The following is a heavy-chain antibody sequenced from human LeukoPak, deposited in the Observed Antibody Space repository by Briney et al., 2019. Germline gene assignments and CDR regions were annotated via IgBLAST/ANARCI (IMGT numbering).Heavy chain of an antibody. CDR1: GFTFSTYT. CDR2: SIGSGGSA. J-gene: IGHJ3*02. D-gene: IGHD5-18*01. V-gene: IGHV3-23*01. Sequence: GGSLRLSCVASGFTFSTYTMNWIRQAPGKGLEWVSGSIGSGGSAFYADSVKGRFSISRDTSKNTLFLHMNNLRAGDTAVYYCAKDQLTGGYNYGYGTFDILGQGTMVTVSS. CDR3: AKDQLTGGYNYGYGTFDI.